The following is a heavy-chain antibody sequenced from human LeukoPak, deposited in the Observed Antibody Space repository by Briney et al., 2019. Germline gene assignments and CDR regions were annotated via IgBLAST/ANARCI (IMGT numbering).Heavy chain of an antibody. V-gene: IGHV3-30*02. J-gene: IGHJ4*02. CDR2: IRYDGTDK. D-gene: IGHD4-11*01. CDR3: ARVYSNYDSFDY. CDR1: GFTFRDYG. Sequence: GGSLRLSCAASGFTFRDYGMHWVRQAPGKGLEWVAFIRYDGTDKYYADSVKGRFTISRDNAKNSLYLQMSSLRAEDTAVYYCARVYSNYDSFDYWGQGTLVTVSS.